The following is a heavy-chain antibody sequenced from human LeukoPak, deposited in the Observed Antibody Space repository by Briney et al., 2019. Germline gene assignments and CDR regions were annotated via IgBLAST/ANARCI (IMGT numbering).Heavy chain of an antibody. Sequence: GESLKISCKGSGYSFTSYWIGWVRQMPGKGLEWMGIIYPGDSDTRYSPSFQGQVTISADKSINTAYLQWSSLKASDTALYYCARHVVMATGRYLDYWCQGTLVTVSS. V-gene: IGHV5-51*01. CDR1: GYSFTSYW. J-gene: IGHJ4*02. D-gene: IGHD3-16*01. CDR3: ARHVVMATGRYLDY. CDR2: IYPGDSDT.